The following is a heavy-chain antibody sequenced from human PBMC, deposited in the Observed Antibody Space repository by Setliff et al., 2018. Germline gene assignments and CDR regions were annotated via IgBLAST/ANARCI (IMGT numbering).Heavy chain of an antibody. CDR3: VRVRVVQGYYEFDS. Sequence: SDTLSLTCTVSGGSIINSYYWSWIRQPAGKGLEWIGRILFSGDTYYNPSLNSRVTISADTSKNQFSLNLSSVTAADTAVYYCVRVRVVQGYYEFDSWGQGALVTVSS. CDR1: GGSIINSYY. D-gene: IGHD3-16*01. CDR2: ILFSGDT. J-gene: IGHJ4*02. V-gene: IGHV4-38-2*02.